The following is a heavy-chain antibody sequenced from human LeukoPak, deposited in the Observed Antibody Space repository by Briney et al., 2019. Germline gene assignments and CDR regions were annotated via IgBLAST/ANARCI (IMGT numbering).Heavy chain of an antibody. Sequence: ASVKVSCKASGYTFTGYYMHWVRQAPGQGLEWMGWINPNSGGTNYAQKFQGRVTMTRDTSISTAYMELSRLRSDDTAVYYCASGTEPIAALARIDYWGQGTLVTVSS. CDR2: INPNSGGT. CDR1: GYTFTGYY. D-gene: IGHD6-13*01. V-gene: IGHV1-2*02. J-gene: IGHJ4*02. CDR3: ASGTEPIAALARIDY.